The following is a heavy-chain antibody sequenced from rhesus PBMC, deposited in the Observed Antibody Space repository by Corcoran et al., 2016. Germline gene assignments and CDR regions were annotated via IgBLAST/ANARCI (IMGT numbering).Heavy chain of an antibody. J-gene: IGHJ4*01. CDR2: IYGSGGGT. D-gene: IGHD3-3*01. Sequence: QVQLQESGPGLVKPSETLSLTCAVSGCSISDDYYCSWIRQPPGTGLEWIGYIYGSGGGTNYNPSLKNRVTISIDTSKNQFTLKLSSVTAADSAVYYCARVFPLLGWLFDYWGQGVLVTVSS. CDR3: ARVFPLLGWLFDY. V-gene: IGHV4-106*01. CDR1: GCSISDDYY.